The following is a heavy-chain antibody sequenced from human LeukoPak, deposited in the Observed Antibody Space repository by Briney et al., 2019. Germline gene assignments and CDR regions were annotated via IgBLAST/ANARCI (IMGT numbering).Heavy chain of an antibody. V-gene: IGHV4-39*01. CDR2: MYYTGKT. CDR3: ARQGGSYIWFDP. Sequence: PSETLSLTCTVSGGSISSGTYYWGWIRQPPGKGLEWIGSMYYTGKTYYNPSLKSRVTISVDTSKNQFSLRLRSVTAADTAVYYCARQGGSYIWFDPWGQGTLVTVSS. J-gene: IGHJ5*02. CDR1: GGSISSGTYY. D-gene: IGHD1-26*01.